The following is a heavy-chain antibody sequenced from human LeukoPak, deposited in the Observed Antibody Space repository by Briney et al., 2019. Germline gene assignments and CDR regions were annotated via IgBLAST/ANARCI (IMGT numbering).Heavy chain of an antibody. V-gene: IGHV3-48*03. Sequence: GGSLRLSCAASGFTFSSYEMNWVRQAPGKGLEWVSYISSSGSTIYYADSVKGRFTISRDNARNSLHLQMNSLRAEDTALYYCARSYSAGSYYYYYMDVWGKGTTVTVSS. CDR3: ARSYSAGSYYYYYMDV. J-gene: IGHJ6*03. D-gene: IGHD6-13*01. CDR1: GFTFSSYE. CDR2: ISSSGSTI.